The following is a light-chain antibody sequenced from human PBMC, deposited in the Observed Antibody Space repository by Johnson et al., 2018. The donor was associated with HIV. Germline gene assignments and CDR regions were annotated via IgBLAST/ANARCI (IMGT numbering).Light chain of an antibody. V-gene: IGLV1-51*01. CDR3: GTWDNSLSVYV. CDR2: DNN. Sequence: QSVLTQPPSVSAAPGQKVTISCSGSSSNIGNNYVSWYQQVPGTAPKLLIFDNNKRPSGIPDRFSGSKSGTSATLGITGLQTGDEADYYCGTWDNSLSVYVFGTGTKVTVL. J-gene: IGLJ1*01. CDR1: SSNIGNNY.